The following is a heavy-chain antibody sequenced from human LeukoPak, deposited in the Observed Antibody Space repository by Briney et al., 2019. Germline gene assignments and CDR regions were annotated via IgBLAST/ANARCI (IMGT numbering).Heavy chain of an antibody. CDR1: GFTFSSYS. V-gene: IGHV3-21*01. CDR2: ISSSSSYI. J-gene: IGHJ4*02. CDR3: ARDLTMVRGVIPLIYFDY. D-gene: IGHD3-10*01. Sequence: GGSLRLSCAASGFTFSSYSMNWVRQAPGKGLEWVSSISSSSSYIYYADSVKGRFTISRDNAKNSLYLQMNSLRAEDTAVYYCARDLTMVRGVIPLIYFDYWGQGTLVTVSS.